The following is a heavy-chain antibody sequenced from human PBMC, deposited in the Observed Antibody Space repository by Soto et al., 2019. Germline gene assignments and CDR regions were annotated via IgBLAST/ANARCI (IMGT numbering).Heavy chain of an antibody. CDR1: GFTFSSYG. V-gene: IGHV3-30*18. D-gene: IGHD3-10*01. J-gene: IGHJ4*02. CDR2: ISYDGSNK. CDR3: AKKLPGSGSYFDY. Sequence: QVQLVESGGGVVQPGRSLRLSCAASGFTFSSYGMHWVRQAPGKGLEWVAVISYDGSNKYFADSVKGRFTISRDNYKNTLYLQMNSLRAEDTAVYYCAKKLPGSGSYFDYWGQGTLVTVSS.